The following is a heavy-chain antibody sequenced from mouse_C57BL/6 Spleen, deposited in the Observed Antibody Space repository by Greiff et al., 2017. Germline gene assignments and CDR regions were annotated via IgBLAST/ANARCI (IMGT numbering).Heavy chain of an antibody. Sequence: EVHLVESGPGLVKPSQSLSLTCSVTGYSITSGYYWNWIRQFPGNKLEWMGYISYDGSNNYNPSLKNRISITRDTSKNQFFLKLNSVTTEDTATYYCAKLLRWYFDVWGTGTTVTVSS. J-gene: IGHJ1*03. CDR3: AKLLRWYFDV. CDR1: GYSITSGYY. CDR2: ISYDGSN. V-gene: IGHV3-6*01. D-gene: IGHD1-1*01.